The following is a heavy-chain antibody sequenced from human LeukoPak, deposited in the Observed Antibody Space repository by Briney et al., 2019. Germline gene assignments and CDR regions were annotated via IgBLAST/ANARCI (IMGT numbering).Heavy chain of an antibody. CDR3: TRHGGGDAGYAVFVS. CDR1: GFTFIGSA. V-gene: IGHV3-73*01. CDR2: IRGKANNYAT. D-gene: IGHD5-12*01. Sequence: PTGGSLMLSCAASGFTFIGSAIPWVRQASGKGLERVGHIRGKANNYATAYAASVKGRFTISRDDSKNTAYLQMDSLKPEDTAVYYCTRHGGGDAGYAVFVSWGQGTLVSVSS. J-gene: IGHJ4*02.